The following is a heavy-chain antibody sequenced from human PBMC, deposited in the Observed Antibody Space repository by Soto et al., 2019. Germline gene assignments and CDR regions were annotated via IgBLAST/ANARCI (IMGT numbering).Heavy chain of an antibody. J-gene: IGHJ6*02. CDR1: GFTFSSYW. D-gene: IGHD5-12*01. Sequence: PGGSLRLSCAASGFTFSSYWMHWVRQAPGKGLVWVSRINSDGSSTSYADSVKGRFTISRDNAKNTLYLQMNSLRAEDTAVYYCATDDSGHDYYYYGMDVWGQGTTVTVSS. CDR2: INSDGSST. CDR3: ATDDSGHDYYYYGMDV. V-gene: IGHV3-74*01.